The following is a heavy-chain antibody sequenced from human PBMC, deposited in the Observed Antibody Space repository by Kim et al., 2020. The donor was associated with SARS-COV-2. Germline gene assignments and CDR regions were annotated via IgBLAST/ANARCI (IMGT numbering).Heavy chain of an antibody. D-gene: IGHD6-13*01. Sequence: SVKVSCKASGGTFSSYAISWVRQAPGQGLEWMGGIIPIFGTANYAQKFQGRVTITADESTSTAYMELSSLRSEDTAVYYCARVGASIAAAGRLDYYYYMDFWGKGTTVTVSS. CDR2: IIPIFGTA. V-gene: IGHV1-69*13. J-gene: IGHJ6*03. CDR1: GGTFSSYA. CDR3: ARVGASIAAAGRLDYYYYMDF.